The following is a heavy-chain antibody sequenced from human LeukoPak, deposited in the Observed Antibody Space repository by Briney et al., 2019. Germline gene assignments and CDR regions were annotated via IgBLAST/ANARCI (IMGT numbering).Heavy chain of an antibody. CDR1: GYTFTSYG. J-gene: IGHJ4*02. CDR3: AREGGRYSSSSYPSDY. D-gene: IGHD6-6*01. CDR2: ISAYNGNT. V-gene: IGHV1-18*01. Sequence: ASVTVSCKASGYTFTSYGISWVRESTGQGRDWMGCISAYNGNTNYAQKLQGRVTMNTDTSTSTAYMELRSLRSDLTAVYYCAREGGRYSSSSYPSDYWGQGTLVTVSS.